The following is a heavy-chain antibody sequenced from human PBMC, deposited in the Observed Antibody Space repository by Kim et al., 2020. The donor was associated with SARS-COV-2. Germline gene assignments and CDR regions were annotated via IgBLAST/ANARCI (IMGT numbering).Heavy chain of an antibody. Sequence: SVKVSFKASGGTFSSYVISWVRQAPGQGLEWMGGIIPIFGTANYAQKFQGRVTITADESTSTAYMELSSLRSEDTAVYYCARQTYSSGWYGWGYIDLWGRGTLVTVSS. J-gene: IGHJ2*01. CDR3: ARQTYSSGWYGWGYIDL. V-gene: IGHV1-69*13. CDR1: GGTFSSYV. D-gene: IGHD6-19*01. CDR2: IIPIFGTA.